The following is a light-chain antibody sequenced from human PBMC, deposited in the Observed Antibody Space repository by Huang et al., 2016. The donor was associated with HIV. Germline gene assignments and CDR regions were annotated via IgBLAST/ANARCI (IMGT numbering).Light chain of an antibody. V-gene: IGKV3-15*01. CDR1: QSVSSN. J-gene: IGKJ1*01. CDR2: GAS. Sequence: EIVMTQSPATLSVSPGARATLSCRASQSVSSNLAWYQQKPGQAPRLLIYGASTRATGSPARFSGSGSVTECTLTISSRQSEDFAVYYCQQYNNWPPWTFGQGTKVEIK. CDR3: QQYNNWPPWT.